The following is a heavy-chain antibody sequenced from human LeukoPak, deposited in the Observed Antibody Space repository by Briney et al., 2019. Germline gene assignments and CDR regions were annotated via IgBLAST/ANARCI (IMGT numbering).Heavy chain of an antibody. V-gene: IGHV3-11*01. CDR1: GFTFSDYY. J-gene: IGHJ4*02. CDR2: ISSSGSTI. D-gene: IGHD3-22*01. CDR3: ARDPYYYYDSSGSPFDY. Sequence: GGSLRLSCAASGFTFSDYYMSWIRQAPGKGLEWVSYISSSGSTIYYADSVKGRFTISRGNAKTSLYPKMNSLRAEDTAVYYCARDPYYYYDSSGSPFDYWGQGTLVTVSS.